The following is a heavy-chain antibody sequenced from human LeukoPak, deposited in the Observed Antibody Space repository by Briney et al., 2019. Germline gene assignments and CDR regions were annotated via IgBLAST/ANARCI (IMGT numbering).Heavy chain of an antibody. CDR2: ISTSASTI. Sequence: GGSLRLSCVASGFPFSNYYMSWIRQAPGKGLEWISYISTSASTIYYADSVKGRLTISRDNAKNSLYLQMNSLRAEDTAVYYCARLGPHYYYYYMDVWGKGTTVTVSS. CDR1: GFPFSNYY. D-gene: IGHD7-27*01. V-gene: IGHV3-11*04. CDR3: ARLGPHYYYYYMDV. J-gene: IGHJ6*03.